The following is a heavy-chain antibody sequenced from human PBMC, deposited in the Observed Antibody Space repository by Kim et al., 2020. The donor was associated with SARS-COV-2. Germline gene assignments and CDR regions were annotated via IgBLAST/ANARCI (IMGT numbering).Heavy chain of an antibody. V-gene: IGHV1-3*01. CDR3: ASTYYDILTPRRVYYYGMDV. CDR1: GYTFTSYA. J-gene: IGHJ6*02. D-gene: IGHD3-9*01. CDR2: INAGNGNT. Sequence: ASVKVSCKASGYTFTSYAMHLVRQAPGQRLEWMGWINAGNGNTKYSQKFQGRVTITRDTSASTAYMELSSLRSEDTAVYYCASTYYDILTPRRVYYYGMDVWGQGTTVTVSS.